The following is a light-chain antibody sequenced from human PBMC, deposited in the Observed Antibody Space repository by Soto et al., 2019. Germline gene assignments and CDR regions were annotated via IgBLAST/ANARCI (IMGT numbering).Light chain of an antibody. CDR1: QSVSNNY. J-gene: IGKJ1*01. Sequence: EIVLTQSPGTLSLSPGERATLSCRASQSVSNNYLAWYQQKPGQAPRLLIYAATNRASGIPDRFGGSGSGTDFTLTVSRLEPEDFAMYYCQQYGSSPWTFGQGTKVDI. CDR2: AAT. CDR3: QQYGSSPWT. V-gene: IGKV3-20*01.